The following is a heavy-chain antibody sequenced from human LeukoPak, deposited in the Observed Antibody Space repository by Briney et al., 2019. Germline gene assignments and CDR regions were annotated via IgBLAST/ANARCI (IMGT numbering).Heavy chain of an antibody. J-gene: IGHJ4*02. D-gene: IGHD3-10*01. CDR3: ARGDTGIDY. CDR1: GFTFSSYA. Sequence: GGSLRLSCAASGFTFSSYAMHWVRQAPGKGLEYVSAISSNGGSTYYANSVKGRFTISRDNSKNTLYLQMGSLRAEDMAVYYCARGDTGIDYWGQGTLITVSS. V-gene: IGHV3-64*01. CDR2: ISSNGGST.